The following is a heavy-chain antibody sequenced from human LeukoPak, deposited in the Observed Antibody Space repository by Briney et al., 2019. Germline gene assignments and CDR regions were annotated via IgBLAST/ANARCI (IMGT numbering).Heavy chain of an antibody. D-gene: IGHD6-13*01. J-gene: IGHJ4*02. CDR2: ISYDETQK. CDR1: GFTLSSFT. CDR3: ARAYDSSWHNFDY. Sequence: GGSLRLSCAASGFTLSSFTMHWVRHNPGKGLEWVAVISYDETQKWYADSVKGRFTISRDISKNTLFLEMDSLRGEDTAVYYCARAYDSSWHNFDYWGQGSLVTVSS. V-gene: IGHV3-30-3*01.